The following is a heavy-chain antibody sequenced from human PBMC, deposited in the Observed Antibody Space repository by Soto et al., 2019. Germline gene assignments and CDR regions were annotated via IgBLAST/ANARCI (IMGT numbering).Heavy chain of an antibody. CDR1: GGSFSGYY. J-gene: IGHJ4*02. V-gene: IGHV4-34*01. D-gene: IGHD2-2*01. Sequence: SETLSLTCAVYGGSFSGYYWSWIRQPPGKGLEWIGEINHSGSTNYNPSLKSRVTISVDTSKNQFSLKLSSVTAADTAVYYCARGSTLLNYWGQGALVTVSS. CDR3: ARGSTLLNY. CDR2: INHSGST.